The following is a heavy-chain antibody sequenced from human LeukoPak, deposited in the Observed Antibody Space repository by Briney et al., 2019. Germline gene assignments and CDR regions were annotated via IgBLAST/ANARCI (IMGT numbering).Heavy chain of an antibody. CDR3: AKGEYGDYVYDAFDI. V-gene: IGHV3-74*01. CDR2: INSDGSST. J-gene: IGHJ3*02. Sequence: GGSLRLSCAASGFTFSSYWMHWVRQAPGKGLVWVSRINSDGSSTSYADSVKGRFTISRDNAKNTLYLQMNSLRAEDTALYYCAKGEYGDYVYDAFDIWGQGTMVTVSS. CDR1: GFTFSSYW. D-gene: IGHD4-17*01.